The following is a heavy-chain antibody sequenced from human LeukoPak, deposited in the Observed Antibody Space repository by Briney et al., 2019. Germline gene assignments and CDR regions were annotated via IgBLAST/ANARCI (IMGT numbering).Heavy chain of an antibody. CDR2: TVSEIDGGTT. J-gene: IGHJ6*02. V-gene: IGHV3-15*04. CDR3: TTDEDWNYARKDV. CDR1: GFTFNYAW. Sequence: GGSLRLSCAASGFTFNYAWMSWVRQVPGKGLGWVGQTVSEIDGGTTDYAAPVKGRFTISRDDSKSTLYLQMNSLKIEDTAVYYCTTDEDWNYARKDVWGQGATVIVSS. D-gene: IGHD1-7*01.